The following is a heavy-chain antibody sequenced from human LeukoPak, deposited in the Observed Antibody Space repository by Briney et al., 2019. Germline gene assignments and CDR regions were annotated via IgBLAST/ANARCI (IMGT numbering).Heavy chain of an antibody. D-gene: IGHD4-17*01. CDR3: ASMYGDLFDY. Sequence: SETLSLTCAVYGGSFSGYYWSWIRQPPGKGLEWIGEINHSGSTNYNPSLKSRVTISVDTSKNQFSLKLSSVTAADTAVYYCASMYGDLFDYWGQGTLVTVSS. CDR2: INHSGST. J-gene: IGHJ4*02. CDR1: GGSFSGYY. V-gene: IGHV4-34*01.